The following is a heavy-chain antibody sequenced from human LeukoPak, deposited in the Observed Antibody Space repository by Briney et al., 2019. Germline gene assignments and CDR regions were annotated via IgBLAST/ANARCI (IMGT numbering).Heavy chain of an antibody. CDR3: ARDGSDY. J-gene: IGHJ4*02. CDR2: ISSDGGST. D-gene: IGHD5-12*01. Sequence: GGSLRLSCAASGFTFSSYAMHWVRRAPGKGLEYVSAISSDGGSTYYANSVKGRFTISRDNSKNTLYLQMGSLRAEDMAVYYCARDGSDYWGQGTLVTVSS. CDR1: GFTFSSYA. V-gene: IGHV3-64*01.